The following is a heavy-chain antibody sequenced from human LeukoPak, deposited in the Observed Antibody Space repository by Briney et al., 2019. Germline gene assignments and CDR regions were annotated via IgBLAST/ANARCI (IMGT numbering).Heavy chain of an antibody. D-gene: IGHD2-2*01. CDR3: ARESVGDIVVVPAAQGRFDP. CDR2: ISSSSSYI. V-gene: IGHV3-21*01. Sequence: GGSLRLSCAASGFTFSSYSMNWVRQAPGRGLEWVSSISSSSSYIYYADSVKGRFTISRDNAKNSLYLQMNSLRAEDTAVYYCARESVGDIVVVPAAQGRFDPWGQGTLVTVSS. CDR1: GFTFSSYS. J-gene: IGHJ5*02.